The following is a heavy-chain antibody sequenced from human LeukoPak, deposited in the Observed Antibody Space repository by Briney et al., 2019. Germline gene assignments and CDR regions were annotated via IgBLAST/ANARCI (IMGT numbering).Heavy chain of an antibody. D-gene: IGHD6-13*01. CDR1: GFTFSDYC. CDR3: ARGAEGIAASDSNFDY. J-gene: IGHJ4*02. V-gene: IGHV3-11*04. Sequence: GGSLRLSCAASGFTFSDYCMSWIRQAPGKGLEWVSYISSSGNTIYYADPVKGRFTISRDNAKNSLYLQMNSLRAEDTAVYYCARGAEGIAASDSNFDYWGQGTLVSVPS. CDR2: ISSSGNTI.